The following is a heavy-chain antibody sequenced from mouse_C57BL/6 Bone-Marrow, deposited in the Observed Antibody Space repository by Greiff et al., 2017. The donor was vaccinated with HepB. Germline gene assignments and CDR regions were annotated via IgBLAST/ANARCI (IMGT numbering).Heavy chain of an antibody. D-gene: IGHD1-2*01. CDR3: TRGGLLRLTGSYYFDY. J-gene: IGHJ2*01. Sequence: QVQLQQSGAELVRPGASVTLSCKASGYTFTDYEMHWVKQTPVHGLEWIGAIDPETGGTAYNQKFKGKAILTADKSSSTAYMELRSLTSEASAVYYCTRGGLLRLTGSYYFDYWGQGTTLTVSS. CDR2: IDPETGGT. V-gene: IGHV1-15*01. CDR1: GYTFTDYE.